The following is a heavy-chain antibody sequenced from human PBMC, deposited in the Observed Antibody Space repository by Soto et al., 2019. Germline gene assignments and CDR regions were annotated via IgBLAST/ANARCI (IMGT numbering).Heavy chain of an antibody. D-gene: IGHD6-6*01. CDR1: GGSISSYY. CDR2: IYYSGST. J-gene: IGHJ4*02. Sequence: PSETLSLTCTVSGGSISSYYWSWIRQPPGKGLEWIGYIYYSGSTNYNPSLKSRVTISVDTSKNQFSLKLSSVTAADTAVYYCARSSIAARPPPTQFDYWGQGTLVT. CDR3: ARSSIAARPPPTQFDY. V-gene: IGHV4-59*01.